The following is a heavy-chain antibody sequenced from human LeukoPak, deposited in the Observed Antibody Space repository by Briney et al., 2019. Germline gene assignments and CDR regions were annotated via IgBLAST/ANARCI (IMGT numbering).Heavy chain of an antibody. V-gene: IGHV5-51*01. D-gene: IGHD6-13*01. CDR2: IYPGDSDT. CDR3: ARQTIAADPDY. CDR1: GSSFTSYW. J-gene: IGHJ4*02. Sequence: GASLKISCKGSGSSFTSYWIGWVRQMPGKGLEWMGIIYPGDSDTRYSPSFQGQVTISADKSISTAYLQWNSLKASDTDKYYCARQTIAADPDYWGQGTLVTVSS.